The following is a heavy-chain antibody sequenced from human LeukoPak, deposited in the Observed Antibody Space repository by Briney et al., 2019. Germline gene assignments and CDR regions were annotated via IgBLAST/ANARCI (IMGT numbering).Heavy chain of an antibody. J-gene: IGHJ6*03. CDR1: GFTFSGSA. CDR3: TRRIVEGYCNSTSCPNYYYYYMDV. CDR2: IRSKANSYAT. V-gene: IGHV3-73*01. Sequence: PGGSLRLSCAASGFTFSGSAMHWVRQASGKGLEWVGRIRSKANSYATAYAASVKGRFTISRDDSKNTAYLQMNSLKTEDTAVYYCTRRIVEGYCNSTSCPNYYYYYMDVWGKGTTVTVSS. D-gene: IGHD2-2*01.